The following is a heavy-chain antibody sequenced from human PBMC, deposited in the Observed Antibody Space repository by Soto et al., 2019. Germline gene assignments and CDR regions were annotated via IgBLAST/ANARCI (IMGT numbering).Heavy chain of an antibody. CDR3: ARGGIPPSGYGIAYAMDF. D-gene: IGHD1-26*01. CDR1: GVSISGSRYY. Sequence: ASETLSLTCTVSGVSISGSRYYWGWIRQPPGRGLEWIGNIYYSGSTYYTPALKSRVTLSVDTSKNQFSLNLNSVTAADTAVYYCARGGIPPSGYGIAYAMDFWGQGAQVTVSS. V-gene: IGHV4-39*01. CDR2: IYYSGST. J-gene: IGHJ4*02.